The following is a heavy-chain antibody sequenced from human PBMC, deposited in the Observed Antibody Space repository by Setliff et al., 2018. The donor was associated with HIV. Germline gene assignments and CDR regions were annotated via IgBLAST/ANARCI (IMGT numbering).Heavy chain of an antibody. V-gene: IGHV4-39*01. CDR1: GGSFSSSTYY. J-gene: IGHJ4*02. Sequence: SGPTLVNPSEPLSLTCSVSGGSFSSSTYYWGWIRQPPGKGLEWIGSINYSGNTYYSPSLKTRVTIHVDTSKNQFSLKLNPVTAADTDVYYCARVRGSSGWYVFDYWGQGTLVTVSS. CDR2: INYSGNT. D-gene: IGHD6-19*01. CDR3: ARVRGSSGWYVFDY.